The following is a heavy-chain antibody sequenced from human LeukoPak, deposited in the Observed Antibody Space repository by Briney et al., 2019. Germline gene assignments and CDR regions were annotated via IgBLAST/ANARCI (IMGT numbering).Heavy chain of an antibody. Sequence: GGSLRLSCAASGFTFSNYGMHWVRQAPGKGLEWVAFIRYDGSNKYYADSVKGRFTISRDNSKNTLYLQMNSLRSEDTAVYYCARRQAYGLGSRFDPWGQGTLVTVSS. D-gene: IGHD3-10*01. CDR1: GFTFSNYG. CDR2: IRYDGSNK. J-gene: IGHJ5*02. V-gene: IGHV3-30*02. CDR3: ARRQAYGLGSRFDP.